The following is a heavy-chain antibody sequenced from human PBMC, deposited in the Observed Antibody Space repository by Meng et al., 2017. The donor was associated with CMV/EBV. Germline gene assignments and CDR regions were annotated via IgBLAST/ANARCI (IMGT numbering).Heavy chain of an antibody. CDR2: ISSIVSTI. CDR1: GFTFSDYY. V-gene: IGHV3-11*04. CDR3: ARDPAPIIYGSGFDY. J-gene: IGHJ4*02. Sequence: GGSLRLSCAASGFTFSDYYMSCIRHAPGKGLEWVSYISSIVSTIYYADSVKGRFTISRDNAKNSLYLQMNSLRAEDTAVYYCARDPAPIIYGSGFDYWGQGTLVTVSS. D-gene: IGHD3-10*01.